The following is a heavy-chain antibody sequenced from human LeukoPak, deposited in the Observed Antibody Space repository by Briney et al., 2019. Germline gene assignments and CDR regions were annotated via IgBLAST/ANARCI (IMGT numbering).Heavy chain of an antibody. CDR2: ISSSSSYI. CDR1: GFTFSSYS. D-gene: IGHD2-21*02. J-gene: IGHJ4*02. Sequence: GGSLRLSCAASGFTFSSYSMNWVRRAPGKGLEWVSSISSSSSYIYYADSVKGRFTISRDNAKNSLYLQMNSLRAEDTAVYYCATVNCGGDCYSPSYFDYWGQGAPVTVSS. V-gene: IGHV3-21*01. CDR3: ATVNCGGDCYSPSYFDY.